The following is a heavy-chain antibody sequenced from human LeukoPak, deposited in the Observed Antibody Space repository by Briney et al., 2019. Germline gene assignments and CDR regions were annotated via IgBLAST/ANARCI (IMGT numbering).Heavy chain of an antibody. CDR2: IYYSGST. Sequence: SETLSLTCTVSGGSISSHYWSWIRRPPGKGLEWIGYIYYSGSTNYNPSLKSRVTISVDTSKNQFSLKLSSVTAADTAVYYCARGGNIAARRAVLDYWGQGTLVTVSS. CDR1: GGSISSHY. J-gene: IGHJ4*02. D-gene: IGHD6-6*01. V-gene: IGHV4-59*11. CDR3: ARGGNIAARRAVLDY.